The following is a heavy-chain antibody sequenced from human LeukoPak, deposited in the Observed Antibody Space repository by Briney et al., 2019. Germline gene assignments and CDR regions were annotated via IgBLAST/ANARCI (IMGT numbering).Heavy chain of an antibody. CDR3: ARESPPNWFDP. CDR2: INPNGGTT. CDR1: GYTFITYY. Sequence: ASVKVSCKASGYTFITYYIHWVRQAPGQELEWMGIINPNGGTTSYAQKFQGRVTMTRDTSTSTVYMELSSLRSDDTAMYYCARESPPNWFDPWAREPWSPSPQ. V-gene: IGHV1-46*01. J-gene: IGHJ5*02.